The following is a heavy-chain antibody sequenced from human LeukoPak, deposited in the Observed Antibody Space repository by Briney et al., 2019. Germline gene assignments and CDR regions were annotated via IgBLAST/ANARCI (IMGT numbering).Heavy chain of an antibody. CDR1: GYTFTSYD. V-gene: IGHV1-8*01. J-gene: IGHJ5*02. D-gene: IGHD6-19*01. Sequence: ASVNVSCKASGYTFTSYDINWVRQAPGQGLEWMGWMSPNSGNTGYAQKFQGRVTMTRNTSISTAYMELSSLRSEDTAVYYCARLRIAVAGTGWFDPWGQGTLVTVSS. CDR2: MSPNSGNT. CDR3: ARLRIAVAGTGWFDP.